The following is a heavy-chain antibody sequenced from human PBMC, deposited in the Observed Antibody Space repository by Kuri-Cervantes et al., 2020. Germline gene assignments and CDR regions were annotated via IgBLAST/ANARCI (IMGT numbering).Heavy chain of an antibody. J-gene: IGHJ2*01. CDR2: ISSSGSTI. D-gene: IGHD2-2*01. CDR1: GFTFSDYY. CDR3: AGSGVVVVPAAPRYWYFDL. V-gene: IGHV3-11*04. Sequence: GESLKISCAASGFTFSDYYMSWIRQAPGKGLEWVSYISSSGSTIYYADSVKGRFTISRDNAKNSLYLQMNSLRAEDTAVYYCAGSGVVVVPAAPRYWYFDLWGRGTLVTVSS.